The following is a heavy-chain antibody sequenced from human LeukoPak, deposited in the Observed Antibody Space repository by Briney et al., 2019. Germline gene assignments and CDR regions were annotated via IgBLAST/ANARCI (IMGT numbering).Heavy chain of an antibody. V-gene: IGHV3-11*01. CDR1: GFTFSDYN. J-gene: IGHJ6*02. CDR2: ITNGGSTI. Sequence: PGGSLRLSCAASGFTFSDYNMNWVRQAPGKGLEWVSYITNGGSTIHHADSVKGRFTISRDNAKKTLYLQMNSLRAEDTAVYYCARSIGLTGGGVDVWGQGTTVTVS. D-gene: IGHD3-9*01. CDR3: ARSIGLTGGGVDV.